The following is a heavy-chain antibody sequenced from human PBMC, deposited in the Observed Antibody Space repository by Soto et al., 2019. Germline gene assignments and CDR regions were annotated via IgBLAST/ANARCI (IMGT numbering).Heavy chain of an antibody. J-gene: IGHJ4*02. V-gene: IGHV1-46*01. Sequence: SVQVSCKASGYTFTSYYMHWVRQAPGQGLEWMGIINPSGGSTSYAQRFQGRVTMTRDTSTSTVYMELSSLRSEDTAVYDCARGRITGTKGLDYWCQATLVTVFS. CDR2: INPSGGST. D-gene: IGHD1-7*01. CDR3: ARGRITGTKGLDY. CDR1: GYTFTSYY.